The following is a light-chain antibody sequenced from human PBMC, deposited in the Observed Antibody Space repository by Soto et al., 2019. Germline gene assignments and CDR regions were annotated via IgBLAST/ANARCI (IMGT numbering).Light chain of an antibody. V-gene: IGKV1-5*03. J-gene: IGKJ1*01. Sequence: DIQITQSPSTLSASVGDRVTITCRASQSVNRWLAWYPQKPGKAPKLLIYETSSLESGVQSRFGGSGAGTDFTLTISSLQPDDVAIYYCQQYNSYSWTFGQGTKVDIK. CDR2: ETS. CDR3: QQYNSYSWT. CDR1: QSVNRW.